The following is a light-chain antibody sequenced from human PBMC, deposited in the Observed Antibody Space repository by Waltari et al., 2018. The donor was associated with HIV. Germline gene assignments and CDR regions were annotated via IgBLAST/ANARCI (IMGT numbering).Light chain of an antibody. V-gene: IGLV1-51*01. Sequence: HSVFTQPPSVSAAPGQKVTISCSASSPNIWTNYVSWYHQFPGTAPKLLIYDNNKRPSGIPDRFSGTKSGTSATLGITGLQTGDEAGYYCGAWDSGLSAWVFGGGTKLTVL. J-gene: IGLJ3*02. CDR1: SPNIWTNY. CDR3: GAWDSGLSAWV. CDR2: DNN.